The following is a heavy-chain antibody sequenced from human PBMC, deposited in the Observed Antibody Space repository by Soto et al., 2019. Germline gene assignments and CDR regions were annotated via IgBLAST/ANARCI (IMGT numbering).Heavy chain of an antibody. CDR2: SRSKPNNYAT. V-gene: IGHV3-73*01. CDR1: GFTFSGSA. J-gene: IGHJ3*02. D-gene: IGHD3-16*01. CDR3: TREEGGDDLDI. Sequence: EVQLVESGGGLVQPGGSLKLSCAASGFTFSGSAMHWVRQASGKGLEWVGRSRSKPNNYATAYAASVRGRFTISRDDSRNTAYLQMNSLKTEDTAVYFCTREEGGDDLDIWGQGTMVTVSS.